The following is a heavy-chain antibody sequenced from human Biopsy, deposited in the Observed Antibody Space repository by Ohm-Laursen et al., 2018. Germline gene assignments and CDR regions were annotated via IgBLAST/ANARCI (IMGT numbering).Heavy chain of an antibody. J-gene: IGHJ2*01. CDR2: SIPLFNTA. CDR3: ARFPLGAYDDSGSYRAVEHWYFDL. V-gene: IGHV1-69*06. CDR1: GGTFSNHA. Sequence: SVKVSCKASGGTFSNHAVGWVRQAPGQGLEWVGSSIPLFNTANYADKFQGRVTLTADKSTTTAYMELSSLRSEDTAIYYCARFPLGAYDDSGSYRAVEHWYFDLWGRGTLVTVSS. D-gene: IGHD3-22*01.